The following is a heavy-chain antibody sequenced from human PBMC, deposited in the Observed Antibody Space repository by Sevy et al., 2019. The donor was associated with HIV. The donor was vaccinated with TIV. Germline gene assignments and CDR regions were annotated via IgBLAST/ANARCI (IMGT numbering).Heavy chain of an antibody. CDR2: TRNKANSYTT. D-gene: IGHD1-26*01. Sequence: GGSLRLSCVVSGFSVSSNYMSWVRQAPGKGVEGVGRTRNKANSYTTEYAASVKGRFTISRDDSKNSLYLQMNSLKTEDTAVYYCASSEWELLSGYYGMDVWGQGTTVTVSS. V-gene: IGHV3-72*01. J-gene: IGHJ6*02. CDR1: GFSVSSNY. CDR3: ASSEWELLSGYYGMDV.